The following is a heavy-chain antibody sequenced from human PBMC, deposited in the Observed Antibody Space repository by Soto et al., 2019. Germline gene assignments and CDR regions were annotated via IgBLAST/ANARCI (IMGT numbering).Heavy chain of an antibody. Sequence: QVQLVQSGAEVKKPGSSVKVSCKASGGTFSSYTISWVRQAPGQGLEWMGRIIPILGIANYAQKFQGRVTITADKSTSTAYMELRSLRSEDTAVYYCASSWRYCSSTSCYEYFQHWGQGTLVTVSS. J-gene: IGHJ1*01. CDR1: GGTFSSYT. D-gene: IGHD2-2*01. V-gene: IGHV1-69*02. CDR3: ASSWRYCSSTSCYEYFQH. CDR2: IIPILGIA.